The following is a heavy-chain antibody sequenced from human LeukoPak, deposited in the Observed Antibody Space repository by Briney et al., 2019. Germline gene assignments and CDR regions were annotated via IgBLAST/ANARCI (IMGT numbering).Heavy chain of an antibody. CDR2: TIPIFGTA. J-gene: IGHJ4*02. CDR1: GGTFSSYA. D-gene: IGHD3-10*01. V-gene: IGHV1-69*13. Sequence: SVKVSCKASGGTFSSYAISWVRQAPGQGLEWMGGTIPIFGTANYAQKFQGRVTITADESTSTAYMELSSLRSGDTAVYYCARDGGNLVRGSFDYWGQGTLVTVSS. CDR3: ARDGGNLVRGSFDY.